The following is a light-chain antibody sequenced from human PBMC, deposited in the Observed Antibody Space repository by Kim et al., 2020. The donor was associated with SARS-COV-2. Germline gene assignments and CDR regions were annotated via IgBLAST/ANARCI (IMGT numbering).Light chain of an antibody. CDR2: QDD. CDR1: KLWDKY. CDR3: QTWDNSTAI. J-gene: IGLJ2*01. Sequence: PGQTASLTCSGDKLWDKYVFWYHQKPGRSPVLVIYQDDKRPSGIPERFSGSNSGNTATLTISGTQAMDAADYYCQTWDNSTAIFGGGTQLTVL. V-gene: IGLV3-1*01.